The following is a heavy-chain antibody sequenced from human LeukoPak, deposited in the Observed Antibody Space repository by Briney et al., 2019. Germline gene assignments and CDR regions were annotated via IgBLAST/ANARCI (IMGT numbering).Heavy chain of an antibody. D-gene: IGHD4-17*01. Sequence: GGSLRLSCAATGFTFSSYDMHWVRQATGKGLEWVSAIGTAGDTYYPGSVKGRFTISRENAKNSLYLQMNSLRAGDTAVYYCARSRPPYGDYGFDYWGQGTLVTVSS. CDR3: ARSRPPYGDYGFDY. V-gene: IGHV3-13*01. J-gene: IGHJ4*02. CDR1: GFTFSSYD. CDR2: IGTAGDT.